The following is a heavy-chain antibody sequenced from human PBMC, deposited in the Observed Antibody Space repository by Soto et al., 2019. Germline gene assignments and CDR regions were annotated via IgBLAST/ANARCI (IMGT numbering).Heavy chain of an antibody. CDR2: ISYDGSNK. J-gene: IGHJ4*02. CDR1: GFTFSSYG. Sequence: GGSLRLSCAASGFTFSSYGMHGVRHAPPKGLEWESVISYDGSNKYYEDSVKGRFTISRDNYENTMYLQMHSVIAEDTAAYYFAKDAMVRGVPFDCWGQGTLVTVSS. V-gene: IGHV3-30*18. D-gene: IGHD3-10*01. CDR3: AKDAMVRGVPFDC.